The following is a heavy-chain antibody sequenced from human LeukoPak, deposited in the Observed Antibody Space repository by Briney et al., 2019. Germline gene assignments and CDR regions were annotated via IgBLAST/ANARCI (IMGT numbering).Heavy chain of an antibody. V-gene: IGHV3-21*01. CDR2: ISSSSSYI. CDR3: ASVEGYCTNGVCTGSD. Sequence: PGGSLRLSCAASGLTVSSNYMNWVRQAPGKGLEWVSSISSSSSYIYYADSVKGRFTISRDNAKNSLYLQMNSLRAEDTAVYYCASVEGYCTNGVCTGSDWGQGTLVTVSS. D-gene: IGHD2-8*01. J-gene: IGHJ4*02. CDR1: GLTVSSNY.